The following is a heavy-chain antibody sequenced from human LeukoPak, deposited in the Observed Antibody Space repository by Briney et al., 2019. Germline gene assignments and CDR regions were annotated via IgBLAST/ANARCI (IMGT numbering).Heavy chain of an antibody. Sequence: GGSLRLSCVASGFSFSDYWMTWVRQAPGKGLEWVANIKQDGSEKNYVDSAKGRFTSSRDNAKNSLYLQMNRLRAEDTAVYYCARGYWNFGLWGRGTQVTVSS. V-gene: IGHV3-7*01. CDR3: ARGYWNFGL. CDR1: GFSFSDYW. CDR2: IKQDGSEK. J-gene: IGHJ2*01.